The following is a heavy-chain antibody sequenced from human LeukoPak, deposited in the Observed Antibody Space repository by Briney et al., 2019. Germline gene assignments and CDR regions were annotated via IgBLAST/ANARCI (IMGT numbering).Heavy chain of an antibody. CDR1: GFTFSSYA. J-gene: IGHJ3*02. CDR3: AKDRGIIVVVPVDAFDI. CDR2: ISGSGGST. Sequence: GGSLRLSCAASGFTFSSYAMSWVRQAPRKGLEWVSAISGSGGSTYYADSVKGRFTISRDNSKNTLYLQMNSLRAEDTAVYYCAKDRGIIVVVPVDAFDIWGQGTMVTVSS. V-gene: IGHV3-23*01. D-gene: IGHD2-2*01.